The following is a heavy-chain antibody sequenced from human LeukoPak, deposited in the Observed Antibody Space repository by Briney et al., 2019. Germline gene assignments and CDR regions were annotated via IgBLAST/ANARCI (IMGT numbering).Heavy chain of an antibody. CDR3: ARDFDDVNGNFYYIPDF. CDR2: IRYDGTKT. Sequence: AGGSLRLSCTASGFQFSRNGMHWVRQAPGKGREWVAFIRYDGTKTFYGDPVRGRFTISRDNSKNPLYLEMNSLRHEDTAVYSCARDFDDVNGNFYYIPDFWGQGTLVTVSS. J-gene: IGHJ4*02. V-gene: IGHV3-30*02. D-gene: IGHD2-8*01. CDR1: GFQFSRNG.